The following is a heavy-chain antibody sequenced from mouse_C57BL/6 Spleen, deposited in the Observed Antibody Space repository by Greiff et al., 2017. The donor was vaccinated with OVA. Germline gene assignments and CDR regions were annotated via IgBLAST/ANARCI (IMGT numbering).Heavy chain of an antibody. Sequence: QVQLQQSGAELVKPGASVKISCKASGYAFSSYRMNWVKQRPGKGLEWIGQIYPGDGDTNYNGKFKGKATLTADKSSSTAYMQLSSLTSEDSAVYFCARLGDYFDYWGQGTTLTVSS. CDR1: GYAFSSYR. CDR3: ARLGDYFDY. J-gene: IGHJ2*01. CDR2: IYPGDGDT. V-gene: IGHV1-80*01.